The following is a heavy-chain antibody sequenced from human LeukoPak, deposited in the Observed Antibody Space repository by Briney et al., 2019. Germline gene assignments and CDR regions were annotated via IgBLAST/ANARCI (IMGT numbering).Heavy chain of an antibody. CDR3: ARDNDSRDPPHFDY. D-gene: IGHD3-16*01. CDR1: GGSISTYY. V-gene: IGHV4-59*01. CDR2: IYHSGST. Sequence: SETLSLTCTVSGGSISTYYWSWIRQPPGKGLEWIGYIYHSGSTNYNPSLKSRVTISVDTSQNQFYLKLSSVTAEDTAVYYCARDNDSRDPPHFDYWGQGTLVTVSS. J-gene: IGHJ4*02.